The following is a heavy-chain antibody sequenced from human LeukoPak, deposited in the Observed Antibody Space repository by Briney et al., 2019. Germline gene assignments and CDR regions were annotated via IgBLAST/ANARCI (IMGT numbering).Heavy chain of an antibody. V-gene: IGHV3-23*01. CDR3: AIREPIGY. Sequence: GGSLRLSCAASGFILSSYGMSWVRQAPGRGLEWVSTINGRGDSTYYGDSVKGRFTISRDNSKNMLYLQMNSLRAEDTALYYCAIREPIGYWGQGTLVTVSS. D-gene: IGHD1-14*01. J-gene: IGHJ4*02. CDR1: GFILSSYG. CDR2: INGRGDST.